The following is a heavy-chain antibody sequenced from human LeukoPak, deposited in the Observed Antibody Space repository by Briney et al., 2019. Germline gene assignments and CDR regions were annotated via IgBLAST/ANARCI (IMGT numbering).Heavy chain of an antibody. D-gene: IGHD2-2*01. J-gene: IGHJ3*02. CDR2: INHSGST. CDR1: GGSFSGYY. V-gene: IGHV4-34*01. CDR3: ARDERGSSQLPRRAFDI. Sequence: KPSETLSLTCAVYGGSFSGYYWSWIRQPPGKGLEWIGEINHSGSTNYNPSLKSRATISVDTSKNQFSLKLSSVTAADTAVYYCARDERGSSQLPRRAFDIWGQGTMVTVSS.